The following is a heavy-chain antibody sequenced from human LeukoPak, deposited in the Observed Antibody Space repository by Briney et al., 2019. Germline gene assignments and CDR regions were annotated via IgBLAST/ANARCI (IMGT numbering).Heavy chain of an antibody. Sequence: GGSLRLSCAASGFTFSDYHINWVRQAPGKGLVWVSRINSDGSSTTYADSVKGRFTISRDNAKNTLYLQMNSLRAEDTAVYYCARDYGRSRDYGMDVWGQGTTVTVSS. V-gene: IGHV3-74*01. D-gene: IGHD3-10*01. J-gene: IGHJ6*02. CDR3: ARDYGRSRDYGMDV. CDR1: GFTFSDYH. CDR2: INSDGSST.